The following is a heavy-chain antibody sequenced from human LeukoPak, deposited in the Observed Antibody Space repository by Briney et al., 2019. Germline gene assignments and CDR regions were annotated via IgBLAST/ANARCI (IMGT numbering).Heavy chain of an antibody. CDR2: INHSGST. CDR1: GGSFSGYY. D-gene: IGHD2-8*02. Sequence: SETLSLTCAVYGGSFSGYYWSWIRQPPGKGLEWIGEINHSGSTNYNPSLKSRVTISVDTSKNQFSLKLSSVTAADTAVYYCAAALVGAPETSGPLFLVYWGQGTLVTVSS. V-gene: IGHV4-34*01. J-gene: IGHJ4*02. CDR3: AAALVGAPETSGPLFLVY.